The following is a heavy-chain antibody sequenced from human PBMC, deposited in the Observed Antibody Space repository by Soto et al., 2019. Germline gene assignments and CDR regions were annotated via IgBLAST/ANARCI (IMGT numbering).Heavy chain of an antibody. J-gene: IGHJ1*01. CDR1: GGSISSYY. Sequence: SETLSLTCTVSGGSISSYYWTWIRQPPGKGLEWIGFIYNSGSTNSNPSLKSRVTILIDPSKNQFSLKLNSVTAADTAVYYCARVEDGDFGHFHHWGQGTLVTVSS. V-gene: IGHV4-59*12. D-gene: IGHD4-17*01. CDR2: IYNSGST. CDR3: ARVEDGDFGHFHH.